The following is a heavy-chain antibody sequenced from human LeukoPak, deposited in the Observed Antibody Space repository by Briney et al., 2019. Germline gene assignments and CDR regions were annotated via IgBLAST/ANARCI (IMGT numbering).Heavy chain of an antibody. CDR2: ISSSSSYI. Sequence: GGSLRLSCAASGFTFSSYAMSWARQAPGKGLEWVSSISSSSSYIYYADSVKGRFTISRDNAKNSLYLQMNSLRAEDTAVYYCAREYSSSWYAYYYYGMDVWGQGTTVTVSS. V-gene: IGHV3-21*01. CDR1: GFTFSSYA. D-gene: IGHD6-13*01. J-gene: IGHJ6*02. CDR3: AREYSSSWYAYYYYGMDV.